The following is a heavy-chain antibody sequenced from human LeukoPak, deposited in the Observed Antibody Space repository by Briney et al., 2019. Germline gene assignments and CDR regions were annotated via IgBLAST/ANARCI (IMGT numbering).Heavy chain of an antibody. D-gene: IGHD5-12*01. V-gene: IGHV1-46*01. CDR3: ASSMVATLDY. J-gene: IGHJ4*02. CDR1: GYAFIRYH. CDR2: LKLYDGSI. Sequence: GASVKVSYKASGYAFIRYHIHWVRQAPGQGLEWMGVLKLYDGSISHAQKFQGRVTMTSDTSTSTVYMELSSLRSEDTAVYYCASSMVATLDYWGQGTLVTVSS.